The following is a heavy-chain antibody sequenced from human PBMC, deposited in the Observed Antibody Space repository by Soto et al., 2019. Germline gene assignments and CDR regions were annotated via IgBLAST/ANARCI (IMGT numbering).Heavy chain of an antibody. CDR3: ARGRRYSSSYSYYGLDV. CDR1: GGSFKDYY. CDR2: INHSGST. V-gene: IGHV4-34*01. Sequence: SETLSLTCAVYGGSFKDYYWNWIRQPPGKGMEWIGEINHSGSTNYNPSLKSRDPISVDTSKKQFSLKLTSVTAADTAVYYCARGRRYSSSYSYYGLDVWGQGTTVT. J-gene: IGHJ6*02. D-gene: IGHD6-6*01.